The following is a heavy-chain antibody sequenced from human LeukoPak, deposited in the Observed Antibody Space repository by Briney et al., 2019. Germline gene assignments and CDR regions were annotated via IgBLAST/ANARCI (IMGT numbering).Heavy chain of an antibody. J-gene: IGHJ4*02. CDR2: IYTSGST. D-gene: IGHD2-2*02. CDR1: GGSISSYY. CDR3: AREIGERIVVVPAAIGYFDY. V-gene: IGHV4-4*07. Sequence: SSETLSLTCTVSGGSISSYYWSWIRQPAGKGLEWIGRIYTSGSTHYNPSLKSRVTMSVDTSKNQFSLKLSSVTAADTAVYYCAREIGERIVVVPAAIGYFDYWGQGTLVTVSS.